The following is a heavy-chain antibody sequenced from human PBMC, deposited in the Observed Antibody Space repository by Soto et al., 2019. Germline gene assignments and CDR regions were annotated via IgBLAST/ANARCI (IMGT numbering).Heavy chain of an antibody. J-gene: IGHJ6*02. CDR1: GGTFSSYA. V-gene: IGHV1-69*13. D-gene: IGHD5-12*01. CDR3: AITRRDGYNSYYGMDV. CDR2: IIPIFGTA. Sequence: SVKVSCKASGGTFSSYAISWVRQAPGQGLEWMGGIIPIFGTANYAQKFQGRVTITADESTSTAYMELSSLRSEDTAVYYCAITRRDGYNSYYGMDVWGQGTTVTVSS.